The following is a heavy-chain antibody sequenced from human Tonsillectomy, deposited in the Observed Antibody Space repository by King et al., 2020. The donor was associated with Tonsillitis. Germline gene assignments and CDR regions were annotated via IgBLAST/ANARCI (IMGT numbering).Heavy chain of an antibody. CDR1: GASISGTTHY. Sequence: QLQESGPGLVKPSETLSLSCTVSGASISGTTHYWGWIRQSPGKGLEWIASIFRMGSTYYNPSLKSRVTVSIDTSKNQFFLKLNPVSAADSAVYYCGRLDHSDHGAPNWFDPWGQGTLVTVSS. CDR2: IFRMGST. V-gene: IGHV4-39*07. J-gene: IGHJ5*02. CDR3: GRLDHSDHGAPNWFDP. D-gene: IGHD1-14*01.